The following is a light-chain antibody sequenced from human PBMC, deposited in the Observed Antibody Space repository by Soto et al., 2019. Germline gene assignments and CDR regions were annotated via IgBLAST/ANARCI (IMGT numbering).Light chain of an antibody. CDR1: QGIYNY. Sequence: DIQMTQSPSSLSASVGDRVTITCRASQGIYNYLAWYQQKPGKVPKLLIYAASTLLSGVPSRFSGRGSGTDFTLTIRSLQPEDVATYYCQKYDSVPFTFGPGTTVDIK. CDR2: AAS. V-gene: IGKV1-27*01. CDR3: QKYDSVPFT. J-gene: IGKJ3*01.